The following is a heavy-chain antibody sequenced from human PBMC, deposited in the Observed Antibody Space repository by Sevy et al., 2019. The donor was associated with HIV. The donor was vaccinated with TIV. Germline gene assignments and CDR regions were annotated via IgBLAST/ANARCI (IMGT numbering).Heavy chain of an antibody. CDR1: GFTFSSYA. CDR3: AKDIPDIVVVPADIDAFDI. D-gene: IGHD2-2*01. J-gene: IGHJ3*02. CDR2: ISGSGGST. Sequence: GGSLRLSCAASGFTFSSYAMSWVRQAPGKGLEWVSAISGSGGSTYYADSVKGRFTISRDNSKNTLYLQMKSLRAEDTAVYYCAKDIPDIVVVPADIDAFDIWGQGTMVTVSS. V-gene: IGHV3-23*01.